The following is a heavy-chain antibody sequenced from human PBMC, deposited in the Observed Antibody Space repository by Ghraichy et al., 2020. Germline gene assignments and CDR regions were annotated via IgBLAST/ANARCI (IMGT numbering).Heavy chain of an antibody. CDR3: ARPLIGDILTGYYRPNAFDI. Sequence: SETLSLTCAVYGGSFSGYYWSWIRQPPGKGLEWIGEINHSGSTNYNPSLKSRVTISVDTSKNQFSLKLSSVTAADTAVYYCARPLIGDILTGYYRPNAFDIWGQGTMVTFSS. V-gene: IGHV4-34*01. CDR1: GGSFSGYY. CDR2: INHSGST. D-gene: IGHD3-9*01. J-gene: IGHJ3*02.